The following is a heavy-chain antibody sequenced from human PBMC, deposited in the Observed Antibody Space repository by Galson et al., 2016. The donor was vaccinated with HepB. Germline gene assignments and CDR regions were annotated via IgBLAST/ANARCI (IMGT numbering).Heavy chain of an antibody. J-gene: IGHJ4*02. CDR2: ISSSSSYI. CDR1: GFTFISYS. D-gene: IGHD5-18*01. CDR3: ARDPPPTHGHTVMVTY. V-gene: IGHV3-21*01. Sequence: SLRLSCAASGFTFISYSMNWVRQAPGKGLEWVSSISSSSSYIYYADSVKSRFTISRDNAKNSLFLQMNSLRAEDTAVYYCARDPPPTHGHTVMVTYWGQGTLVTVSS.